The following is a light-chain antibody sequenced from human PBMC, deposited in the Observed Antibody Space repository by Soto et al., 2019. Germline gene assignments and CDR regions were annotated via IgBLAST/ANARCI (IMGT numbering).Light chain of an antibody. V-gene: IGLV1-47*02. CDR1: SSNIGSNS. J-gene: IGLJ3*02. Sequence: QSVLTQPPSASGTPGQRFTISCSGSSSNIGSNSVYWYQQLPGTAPKLLMYGDVQRPSGVPDRFSGSKSGTSATLAISGLRSDDEAYYYCAAWDDSLSGRWVFGGGTKLTVL. CDR3: AAWDDSLSGRWV. CDR2: GDV.